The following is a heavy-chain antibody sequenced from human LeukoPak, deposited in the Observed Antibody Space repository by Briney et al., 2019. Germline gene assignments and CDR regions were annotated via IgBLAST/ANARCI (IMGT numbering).Heavy chain of an antibody. CDR2: ISSNSNYI. J-gene: IGHJ4*02. D-gene: IGHD4-23*01. CDR1: GFTFSDCS. CDR3: ASGTTVVTPGRYYFDY. Sequence: GGSLRLSCAASGFTFSDCSMNWVRQAPGKGLEWVSSISSNSNYIYYADSVKGRLTISRDNAKNSLYLQMNSLRAEDTAVYYCASGTTVVTPGRYYFDYWSQGALVTVSS. V-gene: IGHV3-21*01.